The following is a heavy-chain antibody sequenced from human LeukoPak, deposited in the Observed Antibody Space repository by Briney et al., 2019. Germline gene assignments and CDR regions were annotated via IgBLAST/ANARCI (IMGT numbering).Heavy chain of an antibody. J-gene: IGHJ4*02. CDR3: AKGGATICDN. CDR2: INSNGSST. D-gene: IGHD5-12*01. V-gene: IGHV3-74*01. Sequence: PGGSLRLSCAASGFTFTNYWMHWVRQSSGKGLVWVSRINSNGSSTSYADSVKGRFTISRDNAKNTLHLQMTSLRAEDTALYYCAKGGATICDNWGQGTLVTVSS. CDR1: GFTFTNYW.